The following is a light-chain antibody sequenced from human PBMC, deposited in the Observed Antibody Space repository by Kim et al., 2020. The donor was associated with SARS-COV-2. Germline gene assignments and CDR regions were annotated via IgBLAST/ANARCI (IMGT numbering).Light chain of an antibody. Sequence: GRKVAISCSGRSTNIGINVVNWYQQLPGTAPKRLMFDNNQRPSGVPDRFSGSKSGTSASLAISGLRSEDEADYYCATWDDSLHGVVFGGGTQLTVL. V-gene: IGLV1-44*01. CDR1: STNIGINV. CDR3: ATWDDSLHGVV. J-gene: IGLJ2*01. CDR2: DNN.